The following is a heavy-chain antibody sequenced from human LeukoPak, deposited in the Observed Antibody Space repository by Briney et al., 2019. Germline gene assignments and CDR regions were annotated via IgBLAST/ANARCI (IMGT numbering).Heavy chain of an antibody. J-gene: IGHJ4*02. Sequence: PGGSLRRSCAASGFTFSSYAMSWVRQAPGKGLEWVSAISGSAYSTYYADSVKGRFTISRDNAKNSLYLQMNSLRAEDTAVYYCARTYRPCYYDYWGQGTLVTVSS. CDR3: ARTYRPCYYDY. V-gene: IGHV3-23*01. CDR2: ISGSAYST. D-gene: IGHD3-10*01. CDR1: GFTFSSYA.